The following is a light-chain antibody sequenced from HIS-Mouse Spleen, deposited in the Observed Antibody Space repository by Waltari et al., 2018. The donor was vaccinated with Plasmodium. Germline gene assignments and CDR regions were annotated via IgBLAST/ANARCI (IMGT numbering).Light chain of an antibody. CDR3: QAWDSSTAV. CDR2: QDS. Sequence: SYELTQPPSVSVSPGQTASITCSCDKLGANSACWYQQKPGQSPVLVIYQDSKRPSGIPERFSGSNSGNTATLTISGTQAMDEADYYCQAWDSSTAVFGGGTKLTVL. J-gene: IGLJ2*01. CDR1: KLGANS. V-gene: IGLV3-1*01.